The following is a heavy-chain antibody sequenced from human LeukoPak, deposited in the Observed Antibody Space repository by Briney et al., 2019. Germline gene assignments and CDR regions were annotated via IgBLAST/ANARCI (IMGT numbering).Heavy chain of an antibody. CDR2: INPSGGST. CDR3: ARVPTGYSSSWNFDY. CDR1: GYTFTGYY. D-gene: IGHD6-13*01. V-gene: IGHV1-46*01. Sequence: ASVKVSCKASGYTFTGYYMHWVRQAPGQGLEWMGWINPSGGSTSYAQKFQGRVTMTRDTSTSTAYMELSSLRSEDTAVYYCARVPTGYSSSWNFDYWGQGTLVTVSS. J-gene: IGHJ4*02.